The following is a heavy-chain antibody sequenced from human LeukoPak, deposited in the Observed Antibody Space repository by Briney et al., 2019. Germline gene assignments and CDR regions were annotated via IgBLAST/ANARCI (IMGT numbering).Heavy chain of an antibody. D-gene: IGHD5-24*01. V-gene: IGHV4-34*01. CDR2: INHSGST. CDR1: GGSFSGYY. Sequence: SETLSLTCAVYGGSFSGYYWSWIRQPPGKGLEWIGEINHSGSTNYNPSLKSRVTISVDTSKNQFSLKLSSVTAADTAVYYCARGRGGYNWKYFDYWGHGTLVTVSS. CDR3: ARGRGGYNWKYFDY. J-gene: IGHJ4*01.